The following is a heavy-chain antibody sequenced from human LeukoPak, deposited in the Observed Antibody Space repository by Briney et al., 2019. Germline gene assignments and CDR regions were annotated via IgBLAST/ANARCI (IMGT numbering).Heavy chain of an antibody. J-gene: IGHJ4*02. CDR3: VRDFDWGPDY. V-gene: IGHV1-2*02. CDR1: GFTFSDHY. CDR2: INGKSGAT. Sequence: ASVKVSCKTSGFTFSDHYLHWVRQVPGQGLEWMGWINGKSGATFYAQKFKDRITVTRDRSISTMYLGVNRLTTDDTAVYYCVRDFDWGPDYWGQGTPVAVSS. D-gene: IGHD3-9*01.